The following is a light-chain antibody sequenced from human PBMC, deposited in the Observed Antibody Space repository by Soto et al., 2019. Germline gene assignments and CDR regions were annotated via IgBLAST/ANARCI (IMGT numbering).Light chain of an antibody. Sequence: EIVLTQSPGTLSLSPGERATLYCRASQSFSSSYLAWYQQKPGQAPRLLIYGASSRATGIPDRFSGSGSGTDFTLTISRLEPEDFAVYYCHQYGRPPFTFGPGTKVDIK. J-gene: IGKJ3*01. CDR3: HQYGRPPFT. CDR2: GAS. V-gene: IGKV3-20*01. CDR1: QSFSSSY.